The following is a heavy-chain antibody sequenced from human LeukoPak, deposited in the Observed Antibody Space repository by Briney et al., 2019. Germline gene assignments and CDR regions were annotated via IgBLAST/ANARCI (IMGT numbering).Heavy chain of an antibody. V-gene: IGHV4-34*01. CDR3: VRGGLWRFDY. D-gene: IGHD2-21*01. J-gene: IGHJ4*02. CDR1: GESFSGYY. Sequence: SETLSLTCAVYGESFSGYYWTWIRQPPGDGLEWIGEINHRGTTNYNPSLKSRVTILVDTSKNQFSLRLTSVPAADTAVYYCVRGGLWRFDYWGQGPLVTVSS. CDR2: INHRGTT.